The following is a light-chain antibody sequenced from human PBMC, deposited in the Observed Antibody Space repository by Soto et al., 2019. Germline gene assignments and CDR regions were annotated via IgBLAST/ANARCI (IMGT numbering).Light chain of an antibody. CDR2: WAS. CDR1: QSVLSTSNNKNY. Sequence: DIVMTQSPDSLAVSLGERATINCKSSQSVLSTSNNKNYLAWYQQKPGQPPKLLFYWASTRESGVPDRFSGSGSGTDFALTISSLQAEDVAVYYCQQCYSTPYTFVQGTKLEIK. J-gene: IGKJ2*01. CDR3: QQCYSTPYT. V-gene: IGKV4-1*01.